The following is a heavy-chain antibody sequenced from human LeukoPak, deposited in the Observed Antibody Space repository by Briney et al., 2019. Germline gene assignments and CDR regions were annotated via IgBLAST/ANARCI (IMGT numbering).Heavy chain of an antibody. D-gene: IGHD3-10*01. Sequence: SETLSLTCTVSGGSISSYYWSWIRQPPRKGLEWIGYIYYSGSTNYNPSLKSRVTISVDTSRNQFSLKLSSVTAADTAVYYCARDIRDEVRGVIHYYYYYGMDVWGQGTTVTVSS. CDR2: IYYSGST. J-gene: IGHJ6*02. V-gene: IGHV4-59*01. CDR3: ARDIRDEVRGVIHYYYYYGMDV. CDR1: GGSISSYY.